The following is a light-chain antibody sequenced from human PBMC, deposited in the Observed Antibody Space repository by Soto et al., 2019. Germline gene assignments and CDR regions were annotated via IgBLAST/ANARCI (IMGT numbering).Light chain of an antibody. CDR3: QQYFTTPT. CDR1: QSVLDTSNNKNY. CDR2: WAS. Sequence: DIVMTQSPDSLAVSLGERATINCKSSQSVLDTSNNKNYLAWYQHKSGQPPKLLFSWASTRESGVPDRLSGRGAGPQFTLTSSSLQAEDVAVYYCQQYFTTPTFGQGTKVEIK. J-gene: IGKJ1*01. V-gene: IGKV4-1*01.